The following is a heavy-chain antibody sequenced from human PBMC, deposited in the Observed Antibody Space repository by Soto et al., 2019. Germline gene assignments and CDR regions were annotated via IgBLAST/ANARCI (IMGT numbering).Heavy chain of an antibody. CDR2: IGLGSSTK. CDR1: GFTFRNYG. J-gene: IGHJ4*02. V-gene: IGHV3-48*04. D-gene: IGHD3-10*01. Sequence: GGSLRLSCAASGFTFRNYGMNWVRQAPGKGLEWVSYIGLGSSTKLYADSVEGRFTISRDNAQNSVYLQMNSLRAEDTAIYYCAREGPMLRGVVPEDYWGKGTLVTVSS. CDR3: AREGPMLRGVVPEDY.